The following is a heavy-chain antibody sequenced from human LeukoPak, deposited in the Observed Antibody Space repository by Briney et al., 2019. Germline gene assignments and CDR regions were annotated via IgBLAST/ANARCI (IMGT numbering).Heavy chain of an antibody. CDR3: ARVEADTTNSYYYHYYMDV. D-gene: IGHD5-18*01. V-gene: IGHV3-7*01. CDR2: IKQDESDK. Sequence: HPGGSLRLSCVASGFTFNNYWMTWVRQAPGKGLEWVANIKQDESDKYYVDSVKGRFTISRDNAKNSLYLQMNSLRAEDTAVYYCARVEADTTNSYYYHYYMDVWGKGTTVTISS. CDR1: GFTFNNYW. J-gene: IGHJ6*03.